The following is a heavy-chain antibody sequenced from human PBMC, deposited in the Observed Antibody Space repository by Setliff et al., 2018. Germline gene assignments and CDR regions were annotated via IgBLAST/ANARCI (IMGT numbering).Heavy chain of an antibody. J-gene: IGHJ6*03. CDR3: ARHKSNGSGSYPSLYMDV. D-gene: IGHD3-10*01. V-gene: IGHV4-39*01. CDR2: IYYSGST. CDR1: GASISSGNYY. Sequence: SETLSLTCTVSGASISSGNYYWGLIRQPPGKGLEWVATIYYSGSTYSNPSLKSRLIISVDAPDNQFSVKLSSVTAADTAVYYCARHKSNGSGSYPSLYMDVWGKGIMVTVSS.